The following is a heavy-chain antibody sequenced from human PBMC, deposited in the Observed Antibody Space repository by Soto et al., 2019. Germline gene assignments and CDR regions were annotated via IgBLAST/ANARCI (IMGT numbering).Heavy chain of an antibody. V-gene: IGHV4-39*01. CDR3: AGGSGWYFDL. D-gene: IGHD3-10*01. CDR2: IYYSGST. CDR1: GGSISSSSYY. J-gene: IGHJ2*01. Sequence: QLQLQESGPGLVKPSETLSLTCTVSGGSISSSSYYWGWIRQPPGKGLEWIGSIYYSGSTYYTPSLKSRVTISVDTSNNQFSLKLSSVTAADTAVYYCAGGSGWYFDLWGRGTLVTVSS.